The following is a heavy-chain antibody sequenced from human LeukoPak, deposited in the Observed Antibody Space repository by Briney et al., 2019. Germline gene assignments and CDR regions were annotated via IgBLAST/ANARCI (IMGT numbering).Heavy chain of an antibody. J-gene: IGHJ4*02. CDR1: GFTFSDYY. CDR2: ISSSGSTI. V-gene: IGHV3-11*04. CDR3: ASQYNWNRGSRDY. Sequence: GGSLRLSCAASGFTFSDYYMSWIRQPPGKGLEWVSYISSSGSTIYYADSMKGRFTISRDNAKNSLYLQMNSLRAEDTAVYYCASQYNWNRGSRDYWGQGTLVTASS. D-gene: IGHD1-20*01.